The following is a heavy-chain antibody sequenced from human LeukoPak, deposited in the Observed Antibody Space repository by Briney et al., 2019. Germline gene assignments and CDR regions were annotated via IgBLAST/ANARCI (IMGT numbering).Heavy chain of an antibody. Sequence: GGSLRLSCAASGFTFSSYWMHWVRQASGKGLVWVSRINRDGSSTSYADSVKGRFTISRDNAKNTLYLQMNSLRAEDTAVYYCVAVGYSYGSGYYYMDVWGKGTTATVSS. V-gene: IGHV3-74*01. CDR2: INRDGSST. D-gene: IGHD5-18*01. CDR1: GFTFSSYW. J-gene: IGHJ6*03. CDR3: VAVGYSYGSGYYYMDV.